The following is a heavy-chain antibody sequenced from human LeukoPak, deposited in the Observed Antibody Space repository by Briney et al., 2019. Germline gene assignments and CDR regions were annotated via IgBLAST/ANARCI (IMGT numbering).Heavy chain of an antibody. V-gene: IGHV4-59*01. CDR2: IQVGGST. CDR3: ARGSTVTPYYFDY. CDR1: GGSINTYY. J-gene: IGHJ4*02. Sequence: SETLSLTCAVSGGSINTYYWTWIRQPPGKGLEWIGYIQVGGSTNYSPSLKSRVTMSLDTSKNQFSLKLGSVSAADTAVYYCARGSTVTPYYFDYWGQGTLVTVSS. D-gene: IGHD4-17*01.